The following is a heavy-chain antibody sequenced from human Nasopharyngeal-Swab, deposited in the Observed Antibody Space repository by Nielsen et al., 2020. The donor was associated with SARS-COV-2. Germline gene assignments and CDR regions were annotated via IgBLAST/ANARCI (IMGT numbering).Heavy chain of an antibody. D-gene: IGHD3-3*01. J-gene: IGHJ3*02. Sequence: SETLSLTCTVSGGSISSYYRSWIRQPPGKGLEWIGYIYYSGSTNYNPPLKSRVTISVDTSKNQFSLKLSSVTAADTAVYYCARLPYDFWSGSRGAFDIWGQGTMVTVSS. V-gene: IGHV4-59*08. CDR2: IYYSGST. CDR1: GGSISSYY. CDR3: ARLPYDFWSGSRGAFDI.